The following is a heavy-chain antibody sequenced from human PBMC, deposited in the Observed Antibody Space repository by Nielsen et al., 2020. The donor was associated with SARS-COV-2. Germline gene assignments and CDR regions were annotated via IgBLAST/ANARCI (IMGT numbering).Heavy chain of an antibody. D-gene: IGHD3-9*01. J-gene: IGHJ4*02. CDR1: GFTFSSYA. CDR3: AKRYYDILTGYWGNFDY. V-gene: IGHV3-23*01. CDR2: ISGSGGST. Sequence: GGSLRLSCAASGFTFSSYAMSWVRQAPGKGLEWVSAISGSGGSTYYADSVKGRFTISRDNSKNTLYLQMNSLRAEDTAVYYCAKRYYDILTGYWGNFDYWGQGTPVTVSS.